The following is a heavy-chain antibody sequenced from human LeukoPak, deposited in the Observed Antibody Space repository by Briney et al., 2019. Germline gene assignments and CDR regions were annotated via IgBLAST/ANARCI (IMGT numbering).Heavy chain of an antibody. CDR2: VYYSGSV. V-gene: IGHV4-59*01. CDR1: GGSISDYY. Sequence: PSETLSLKCTVSGGSISDYYWTWIRQPPGKGLEWIGYVYYSGSVTYNPSLKTRVTISVDTSKNQFYLKLSSVTAADTAVYFCARGSYCSGTSCYLLPFDLWGQGTPVTVSS. J-gene: IGHJ4*02. CDR3: ARGSYCSGTSCYLLPFDL. D-gene: IGHD2-2*01.